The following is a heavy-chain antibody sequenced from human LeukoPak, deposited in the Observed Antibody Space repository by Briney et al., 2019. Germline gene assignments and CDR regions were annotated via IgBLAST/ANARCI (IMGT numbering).Heavy chain of an antibody. V-gene: IGHV1-69*13. CDR1: RGTFSSYA. CDR3: ARAVVAATYGHYYYMDV. CDR2: IIPIFGTA. J-gene: IGHJ6*03. D-gene: IGHD2-15*01. Sequence: SVKVSCKASRGTFSSYAISWVRQAPGQGLEWMGGIIPIFGTANYAQKFQGRVTITADESTSTAYMELSSLRSEDTAVYYCARAVVAATYGHYYYMDVWGKGTTVTISS.